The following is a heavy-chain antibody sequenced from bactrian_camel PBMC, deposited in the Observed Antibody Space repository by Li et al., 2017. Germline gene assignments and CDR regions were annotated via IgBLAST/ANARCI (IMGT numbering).Heavy chain of an antibody. CDR1: GLAFEGAA. CDR3: ATLETDQYGSRYDY. D-gene: IGHD6*01. Sequence: VQLVESGGGLVEAGGSLRLSCMSLGLAFEGAAMGWFRQAPGKGLEWVSVIRRRGTTTYADSVKGRFTISRDNAKNTLYLQMNSLKPEDTAVYYCATLETDQYGSRYDYWGQGTQVTVS. CDR2: IRRRGTT. V-gene: IGHV3S42*01. J-gene: IGHJ4*01.